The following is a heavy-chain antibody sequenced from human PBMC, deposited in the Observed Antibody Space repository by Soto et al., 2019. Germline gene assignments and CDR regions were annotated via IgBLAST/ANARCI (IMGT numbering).Heavy chain of an antibody. V-gene: IGHV3-15*01. CDR1: GFTLSNAG. CDR3: LIQYLHPWSLDV. CDR2: IKSKTDGGTT. Sequence: GGSLRLSCAASGFTLSNAGISWVRQAPGKGLEWVGRIKSKTDGGTTDYAAPVKGRFTISRDDSKNTLYLQMNSLKTEDTAVYYCLIQYLHPWSLDVWGKGTTVTVSS. D-gene: IGHD2-8*01. J-gene: IGHJ6*04.